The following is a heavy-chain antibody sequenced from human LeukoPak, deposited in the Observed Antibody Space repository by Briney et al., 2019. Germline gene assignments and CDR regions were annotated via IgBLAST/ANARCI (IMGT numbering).Heavy chain of an antibody. CDR2: SSFDENNK. D-gene: IGHD5-12*01. CDR3: AKDSYGGYNDFGIDS. J-gene: IGHJ4*02. Sequence: GMSLRLSCAASGFTFFTYSMHWVRQAPGKGLEWLAVSSFDENNKYYADSVRGRFTISRDNSKNTVYLQMDSLRPEDTAIYYCAKDSYGGYNDFGIDSWGQGTLVSVSS. CDR1: GFTFFTYS. V-gene: IGHV3-30*18.